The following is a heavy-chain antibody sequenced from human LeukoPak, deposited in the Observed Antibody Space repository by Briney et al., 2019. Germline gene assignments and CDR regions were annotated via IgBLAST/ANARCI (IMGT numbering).Heavy chain of an antibody. V-gene: IGHV1-69*01. CDR3: ARDSPYYDILTGFRYYYGMDV. CDR2: IIPIFGTA. D-gene: IGHD3-9*01. CDR1: GGTFSSYA. Sequence: SVKVSCKASGGTFSSYAISWVRQGPGQGLEWMGGIIPIFGTANYAQKFQGRVTITADESTSTAYMELSSLRSEDTAVYYCARDSPYYDILTGFRYYYGMDVWGKGTTVTVSS. J-gene: IGHJ6*04.